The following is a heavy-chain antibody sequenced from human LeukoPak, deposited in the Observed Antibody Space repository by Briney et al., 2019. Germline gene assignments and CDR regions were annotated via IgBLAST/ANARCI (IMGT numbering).Heavy chain of an antibody. Sequence: GGSVRLSCAASGFTFSSYAMSWVRQAPGKGLERVSVISGSGGSTYYADSVKGRFTISRDNFKNTLYLQMNSLRAEDTAVYYCPKDNRDGYNYSDYWGQGTLVTVSS. CDR2: ISGSGGST. V-gene: IGHV3-23*01. J-gene: IGHJ4*02. CDR1: GFTFSSYA. D-gene: IGHD5-24*01. CDR3: PKDNRDGYNYSDY.